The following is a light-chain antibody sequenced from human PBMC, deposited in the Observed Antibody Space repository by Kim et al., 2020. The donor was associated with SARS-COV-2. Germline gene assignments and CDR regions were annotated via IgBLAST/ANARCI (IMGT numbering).Light chain of an antibody. V-gene: IGLV2-14*03. J-gene: IGLJ2*01. Sequence: GQSITISCTGTRSHVGGYNYVSLYQQHPGKAPKLIIYDVSNRPSGVSNRFSGSKSGNTASLTISGLQAEYEADYYCSSYTSISGKVFGGGTQLTVL. CDR3: SSYTSISGKV. CDR1: RSHVGGYNY. CDR2: DVS.